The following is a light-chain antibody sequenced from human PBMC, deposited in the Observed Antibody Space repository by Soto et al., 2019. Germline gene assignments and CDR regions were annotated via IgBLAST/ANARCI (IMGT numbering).Light chain of an antibody. Sequence: AIQLTQSPSSLSASVGDTVTITCRASQGITNCLAWYQQTPGKPPKVLIYDASTLESGVPSRFSGSGSGTDFTLTISSLQPDDFGSYYCQQCIAYPHTFGQGTKRQIK. CDR1: QGITNC. J-gene: IGKJ2*01. CDR3: QQCIAYPHT. V-gene: IGKV1-13*02. CDR2: DAS.